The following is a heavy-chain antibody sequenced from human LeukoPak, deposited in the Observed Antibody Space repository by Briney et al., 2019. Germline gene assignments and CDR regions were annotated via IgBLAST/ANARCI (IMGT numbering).Heavy chain of an antibody. Sequence: PSETLSLTCTVSGFSTSSGHYWGWTRQPPGKGLEWIASISHSGTTFYNPSLKSRVTISVDTSKNQFSLTVTSVTAADTAVYYCSRGQSIPAVAVWGQGTLVTVSS. CDR2: ISHSGTT. CDR3: SRGQSIPAVAV. V-gene: IGHV4-38-2*02. J-gene: IGHJ4*02. CDR1: GFSTSSGHY. D-gene: IGHD6-13*01.